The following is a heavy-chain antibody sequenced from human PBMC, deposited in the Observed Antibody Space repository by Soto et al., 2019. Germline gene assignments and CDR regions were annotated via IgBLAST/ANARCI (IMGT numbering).Heavy chain of an antibody. CDR2: INAGNGNT. Sequence: ASVKVSCKASGYTFTSYAMHWVRQAPGQRLEWMGWINAGNGNTKYSQKFQGRVTITRDTSASTAYMELSSLRSEDTAVYYCARDVAARLGFDYWGQGTLVTVSS. J-gene: IGHJ4*02. CDR3: ARDVAARLGFDY. CDR1: GYTFTSYA. V-gene: IGHV1-3*01. D-gene: IGHD6-6*01.